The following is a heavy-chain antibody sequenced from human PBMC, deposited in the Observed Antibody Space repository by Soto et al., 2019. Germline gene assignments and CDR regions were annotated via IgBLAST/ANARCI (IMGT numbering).Heavy chain of an antibody. D-gene: IGHD2-15*01. CDR1: GNTLTESS. CDR3: STAMTVVVVRATYPGAFDI. CDR2: FHPEDGET. J-gene: IGHJ3*02. Sequence: EASVKVSCKVSGNTLTESSMHWVRQAPGKGLEWMGGFHPEDGETIYAQKFQGRVTMTEDTSTDTAYMELSSLRSEDTAVYYCSTAMTVVVVRATYPGAFDIWGQGTMVTVSS. V-gene: IGHV1-24*01.